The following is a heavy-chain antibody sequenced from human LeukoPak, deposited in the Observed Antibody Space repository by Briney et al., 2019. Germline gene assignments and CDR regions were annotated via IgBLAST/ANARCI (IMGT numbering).Heavy chain of an antibody. J-gene: IGHJ4*02. CDR1: GSSISGYY. V-gene: IGHV4-4*07. Sequence: PSETLSLTCTVSGSSISGYYWSWIRQPAGKGLEWIGRIYSSGSINYTPSLKSRVTMSVDTSKNQFSLELSSVTAADTAVYFCARGLARFYGAASDYWGQGTLVTVSS. D-gene: IGHD3-3*02. CDR3: ARGLARFYGAASDY. CDR2: IYSSGSI.